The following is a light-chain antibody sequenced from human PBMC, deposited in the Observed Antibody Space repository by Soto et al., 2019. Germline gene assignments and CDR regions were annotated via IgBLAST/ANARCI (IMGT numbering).Light chain of an antibody. Sequence: DIVMTQSPDSLAVSLGESATINCKSSQSVLYSSNNKNYLAWYQQKPGQPPKLLIYWASTRESGVPDRFSGSGSGTDFTLTISSLQAEDVAVYYCQQYYSTRTFGQGTKG. CDR3: QQYYSTRT. CDR2: WAS. V-gene: IGKV4-1*01. J-gene: IGKJ1*01. CDR1: QSVLYSSNNKNY.